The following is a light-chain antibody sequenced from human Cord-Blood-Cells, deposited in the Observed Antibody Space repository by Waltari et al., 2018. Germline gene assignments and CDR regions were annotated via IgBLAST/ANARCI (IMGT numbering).Light chain of an antibody. CDR1: QSVSSSY. V-gene: IGKV3-20*01. CDR3: QQYGSSPPMYT. J-gene: IGKJ2*01. Sequence: EIVLTQPPGTLSLSPGARATLSCRASQSVSSSYSAWYQQKPGQAPRLLIYGASSRATGIPDRFSGSGSGTDFTLTISRLEPEDFAVYYCQQYGSSPPMYTFGQGTKLEIK. CDR2: GAS.